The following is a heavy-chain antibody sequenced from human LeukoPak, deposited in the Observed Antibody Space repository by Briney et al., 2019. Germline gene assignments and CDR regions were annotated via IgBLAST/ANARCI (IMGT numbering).Heavy chain of an antibody. Sequence: GASVKVSCKASGYTFTSYGISWVRRAPGQGLEWMEWVSAYNGNTNYAQKLQGRVTMTTDTSTSTAYMELRSLRSDDTAVYYCARVVYYDSSGTWGSFDYWGQGTLVTVSS. J-gene: IGHJ4*02. CDR1: GYTFTSYG. CDR3: ARVVYYDSSGTWGSFDY. CDR2: VSAYNGNT. V-gene: IGHV1-18*01. D-gene: IGHD3-22*01.